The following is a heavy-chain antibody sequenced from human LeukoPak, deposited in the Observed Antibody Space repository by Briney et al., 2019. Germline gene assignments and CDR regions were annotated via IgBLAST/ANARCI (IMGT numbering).Heavy chain of an antibody. CDR1: GGSISSYY. D-gene: IGHD2-2*01. V-gene: IGHV4-59*08. CDR2: IYYSGST. Sequence: PSETLSLTCTVSGGSISSYYWSWIRQPPGKGLEWIGYIYYSGSTNYNPSLKSRVTISVDTSKNQFSLKLSSVTAADTAVYYCARHAVPGGPPPFDYWGQGTLVTVSS. J-gene: IGHJ4*02. CDR3: ARHAVPGGPPPFDY.